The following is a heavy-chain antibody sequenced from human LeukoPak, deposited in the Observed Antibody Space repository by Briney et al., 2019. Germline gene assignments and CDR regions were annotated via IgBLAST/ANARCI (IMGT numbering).Heavy chain of an antibody. CDR2: ISAYNGNT. V-gene: IGHV1-18*01. Sequence: GASVKASCKASGYTFTSYGISWVRQAPGQGLEWMGWISAYNGNTNYAQKLQGRVTMTTDTSTSTAYTELRSLRSDDTAVYYCAGVADTAMVTYFDYWGQGTLVTVSS. J-gene: IGHJ4*02. CDR3: AGVADTAMVTYFDY. D-gene: IGHD5-18*01. CDR1: GYTFTSYG.